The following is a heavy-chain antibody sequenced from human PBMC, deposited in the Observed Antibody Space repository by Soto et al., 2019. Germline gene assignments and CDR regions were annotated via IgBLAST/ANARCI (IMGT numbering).Heavy chain of an antibody. V-gene: IGHV1-69*02. CDR3: ARLRGSSQAGYYGLDA. J-gene: IGHJ6*02. Sequence: GASVKVSCKASAGSFSSYTMNWVRQAPGQGLEWMGRIIPVLGIINYAQNFQGRVTITADKSTSTTYMELSSLRSEDTAVYYCARLRGSSQAGYYGLDAWGQGTTVTVSS. CDR2: IIPVLGII. D-gene: IGHD3-16*01. CDR1: AGSFSSYT.